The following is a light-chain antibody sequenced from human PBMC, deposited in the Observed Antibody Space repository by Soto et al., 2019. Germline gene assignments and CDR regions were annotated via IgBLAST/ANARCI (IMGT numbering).Light chain of an antibody. J-gene: IGKJ5*01. V-gene: IGKV3-20*01. Sequence: EIVLTQSPGTLSLSPGERATLSCRASQSVSSSYLAWDQQKPGQAPRLLIYVASSRATGTPDRFSGSGSGTDFTLTISRLEPEDFAVYYCQKYGSSPTFGQGTRLEIK. CDR1: QSVSSSY. CDR2: VAS. CDR3: QKYGSSPT.